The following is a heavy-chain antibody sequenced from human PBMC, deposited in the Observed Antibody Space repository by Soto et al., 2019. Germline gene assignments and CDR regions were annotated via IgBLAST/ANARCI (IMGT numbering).Heavy chain of an antibody. CDR2: IIPIFGTA. V-gene: IGHV1-69*06. CDR3: ARDRGYYDSSGYYYGSHALDY. Sequence: GASVKVSCKASGGTFSSYAISWVRQAPGQGLEWMGGIIPIFGTANYAQKFQGRVTITADKSTSTAYMELSSLRSEDTAVYYCARDRGYYDSSGYYYGSHALDYWGQGTLVTVSS. CDR1: GGTFSSYA. J-gene: IGHJ4*02. D-gene: IGHD3-22*01.